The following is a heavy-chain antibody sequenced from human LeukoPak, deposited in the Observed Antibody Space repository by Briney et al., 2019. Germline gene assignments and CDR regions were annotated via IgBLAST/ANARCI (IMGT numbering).Heavy chain of an antibody. CDR3: ARDWGVSARPGYMDV. Sequence: SETLXLTCTVSGGSISNYYWSWIRQPPGKGLEWIGYIYYSGSTKYNPSLRSRVTISVDTSKNQFSLKLSSVTAADTAVYYCARDWGVSARPGYMDVWGKGTTVTVSS. V-gene: IGHV4-59*01. CDR1: GGSISNYY. CDR2: IYYSGST. J-gene: IGHJ6*03. D-gene: IGHD6-6*01.